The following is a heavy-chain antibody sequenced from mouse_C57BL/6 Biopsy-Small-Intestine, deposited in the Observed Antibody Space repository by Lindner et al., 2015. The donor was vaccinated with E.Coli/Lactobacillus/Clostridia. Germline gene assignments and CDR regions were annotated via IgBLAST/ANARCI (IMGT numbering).Heavy chain of an antibody. V-gene: IGHV5-17*01. CDR3: ARGYRGYFDY. Sequence: VQLQESGGGLVKPGGSRKFSCAASGFTFSDSGMHWVRQAPEKGLEWVAYISSDSSLIYYADTVRGRCTISRDNAKNTLFLQMTSLRSEDTAMYYCARGYRGYFDYWGQGTTLTVSS. CDR2: ISSDSSLI. D-gene: IGHD2-12*01. J-gene: IGHJ2*01. CDR1: GFTFSDSG.